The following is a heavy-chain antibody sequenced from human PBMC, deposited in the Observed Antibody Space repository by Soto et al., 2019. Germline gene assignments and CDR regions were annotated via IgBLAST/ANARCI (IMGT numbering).Heavy chain of an antibody. J-gene: IGHJ4*02. CDR1: GQSFSGHS. CDR2: INESGST. D-gene: IGHD1-1*01. CDR3: ARGSGIVALPGELEEVKYDY. V-gene: IGHV4-34*01. Sequence: QVQLQQWGAGLVKPSETLSLSCAVYGQSFSGHSWAWIRQPPGKGLEWIGEINESGSTYYNPSLKSRVTISTDTSKNQFSLKLISVSAADTAAYFCARGSGIVALPGELEEVKYDYWGQGTLVNVSS.